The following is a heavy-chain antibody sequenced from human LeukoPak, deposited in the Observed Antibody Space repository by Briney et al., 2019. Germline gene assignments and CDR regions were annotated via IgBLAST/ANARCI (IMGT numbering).Heavy chain of an antibody. J-gene: IGHJ2*01. D-gene: IGHD5/OR15-5a*01. V-gene: IGHV4-39*01. Sequence: KPSETLSLTCTVSGVSSISIDDYGDWIREPPGKGPEWIGAIYHTGTTYYNPSLMPRVTISVDTSNNQFSLKLSSVAATDTAVFYCARRVSGVSWYFDLWGRGTLVTVSS. CDR3: ARRVSGVSWYFDL. CDR1: GVSSISIDDY. CDR2: IYHTGTT.